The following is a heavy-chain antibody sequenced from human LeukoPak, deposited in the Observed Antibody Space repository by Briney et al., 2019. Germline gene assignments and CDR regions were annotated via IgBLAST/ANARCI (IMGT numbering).Heavy chain of an antibody. CDR3: ARGPNSNWSGLDF. Sequence: GGSLRLSCIASGFSFSGHWMHWARQLPGKGLVWVSRISPTGSTTSYADSVKGRFTVSRDNAKNTLYLQVNNLRAEDTAVYYCARGPNSNWSGLDFWGQGTLLTVSS. V-gene: IGHV3-74*01. D-gene: IGHD6-6*01. J-gene: IGHJ4*02. CDR2: ISPTGSTT. CDR1: GFSFSGHW.